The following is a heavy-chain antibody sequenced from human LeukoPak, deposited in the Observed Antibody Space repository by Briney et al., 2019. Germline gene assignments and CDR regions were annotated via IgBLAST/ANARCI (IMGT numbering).Heavy chain of an antibody. Sequence: PSETLSLTCTVSGGSISSYYWTWIRQPAGKGLEWIGRIYTSGSTNYNPSLKSRVTMSVDTSKIQFSLKQTSVSAADTAVYYCARQRLAAGSIDPWGQGTLVTVSS. CDR2: IYTSGST. CDR1: GGSISSYY. CDR3: ARQRLAAGSIDP. V-gene: IGHV4-4*07. J-gene: IGHJ5*02. D-gene: IGHD5/OR15-5a*01.